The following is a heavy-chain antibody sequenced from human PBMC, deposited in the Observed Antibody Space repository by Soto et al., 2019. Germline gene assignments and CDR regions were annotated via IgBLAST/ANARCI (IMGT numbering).Heavy chain of an antibody. CDR3: AKAVYGYWYFDL. V-gene: IGHV3-23*01. Sequence: EVQLLESGGGLVQPGGSLGLSCATSGFMFNSYGMSWVRLAPGKGLEWVSGVSSSGGTTDYADSVKGRFTISRDTSKNTLYLQMNSLRAEDTAVYYCAKAVYGYWYFDLWGRGTLVTVSS. CDR1: GFMFNSYG. CDR2: VSSSGGTT. J-gene: IGHJ2*01. D-gene: IGHD3-10*01.